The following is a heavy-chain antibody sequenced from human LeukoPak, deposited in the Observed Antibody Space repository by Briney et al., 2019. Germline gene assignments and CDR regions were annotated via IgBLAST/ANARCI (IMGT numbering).Heavy chain of an antibody. D-gene: IGHD4-23*01. CDR3: AKDRAVVKLGLGYMDV. CDR2: IRYDGSNK. CDR1: GFTFSSYA. J-gene: IGHJ6*03. V-gene: IGHV3-30*02. Sequence: GRSLRLSCAASGFTFSSYAMHWVRQAPGKGLEWVAFIRYDGSNKYYADSVKGRFTISRDNSKNTLYLQMNSLRAEDTAVYYCAKDRAVVKLGLGYMDVWGKGTTVTVSS.